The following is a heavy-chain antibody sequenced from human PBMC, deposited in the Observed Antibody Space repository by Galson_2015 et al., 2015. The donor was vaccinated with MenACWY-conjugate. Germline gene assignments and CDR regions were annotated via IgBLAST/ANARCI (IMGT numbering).Heavy chain of an antibody. CDR2: TYYRSKWYN. Sequence: AISGDSVSSNSAAWNWLRQSPSRGLEWLGRTYYRSKWYNDYAVSVKSRITINPDTSKNQFSLQLNSVTPEDTAVYYCAREEDIVVVPAPYSDYYGMDVWGQGTTVTVSS. D-gene: IGHD2-2*01. CDR1: GDSVSSNSAA. CDR3: AREEDIVVVPAPYSDYYGMDV. J-gene: IGHJ6*02. V-gene: IGHV6-1*01.